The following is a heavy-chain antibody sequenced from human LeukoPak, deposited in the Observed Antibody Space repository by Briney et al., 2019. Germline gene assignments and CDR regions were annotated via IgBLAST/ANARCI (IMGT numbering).Heavy chain of an antibody. CDR3: AKDPAVLEWLSDFDY. V-gene: IGHV3-30*18. CDR2: TSYDGSNQ. D-gene: IGHD3-3*01. J-gene: IGHJ4*02. CDR1: GFTFSLYG. Sequence: PGGSLRLSCAASGFTFSLYGMHWVRQAPGKGLEWVAVTSYDGSNQYYADSVKGRFTISRDNSMNTLSLQMDSLRVEDTGVYYCAKDPAVLEWLSDFDYWGQGTLVTVSS.